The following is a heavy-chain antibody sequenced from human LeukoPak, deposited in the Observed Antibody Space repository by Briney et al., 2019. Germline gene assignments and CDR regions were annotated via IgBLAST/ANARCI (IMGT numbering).Heavy chain of an antibody. V-gene: IGHV3-30*18. CDR3: AKVYSGYSYRIDY. J-gene: IGHJ4*02. Sequence: GRSLRLSCAASGFTFSSYGMHWVRQAPGKGLEWVAVISYDGSNKYYADSVKGRFTISRDNSKNTLYLQMNSLRAEDTAVYYCAKVYSGYSYRIDYWGQGTLVTVSS. CDR2: ISYDGSNK. CDR1: GFTFSSYG. D-gene: IGHD5-18*01.